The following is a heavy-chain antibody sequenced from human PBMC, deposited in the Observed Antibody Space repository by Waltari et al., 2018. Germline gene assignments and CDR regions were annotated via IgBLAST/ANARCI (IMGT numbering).Heavy chain of an antibody. V-gene: IGHV4-39*07. CDR2: IYYSGST. D-gene: IGHD5-12*01. Sequence: QLQLQESGPGLVKPSETLSLTCTVSGCSISSSRYYWGWIRQPPGKGLEWSGSIYYSGSTYYNPSLKSRVTISVDTSKNQFSLKLSSVTAADTAVYYCARDTVATIFGFDPWGQGTLVTVSS. CDR3: ARDTVATIFGFDP. CDR1: GCSISSSRYY. J-gene: IGHJ5*02.